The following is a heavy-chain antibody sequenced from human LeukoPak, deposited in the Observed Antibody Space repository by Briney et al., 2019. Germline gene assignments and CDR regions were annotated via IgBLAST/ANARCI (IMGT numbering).Heavy chain of an antibody. CDR3: AQPHTLYYYGMDV. V-gene: IGHV3-30*18. J-gene: IGHJ6*02. CDR2: ISYDGSNK. CDR1: GFTFSSYG. Sequence: GGSLRLSCAASGFTFSSYGMHWVRQAPGKGLEWVAVISYDGSNKYYADSVKGRFTISRDNSKNTLYLQMNSLRAEDTAVYYCAQPHTLYYYGMDVWGQGTTVTVSS.